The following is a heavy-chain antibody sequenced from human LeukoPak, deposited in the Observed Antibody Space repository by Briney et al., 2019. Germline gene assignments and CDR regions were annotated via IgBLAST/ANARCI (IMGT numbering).Heavy chain of an antibody. CDR2: ISASGSAT. J-gene: IGHJ4*02. CDR1: GFIFSNYG. V-gene: IGHV3-23*01. D-gene: IGHD3-10*01. CDR3: AKEYDSGGYGAYFDY. Sequence: GGSLRLSCAASGFIFSNYGMNWVRQAPGKGLEWVAAISASGSATSYADSVRGRFTISRDNSRNTLDLQMNSLGPEDTAVYYCAKEYDSGGYGAYFDYWGQGTLVTVSS.